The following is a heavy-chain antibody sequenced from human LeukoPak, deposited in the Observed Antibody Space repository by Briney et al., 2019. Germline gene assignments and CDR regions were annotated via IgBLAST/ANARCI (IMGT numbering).Heavy chain of an antibody. CDR1: GYTFTSID. D-gene: IGHD3-3*01. CDR3: ATTIFGVKYGFDI. CDR2: INSNSGGA. V-gene: IGHV1-2*02. J-gene: IGHJ3*02. Sequence: ASVTVSCKASGYTFTSIDFNWVRQAPGQGLEWMGWINSNSGGANYAQNFQGRVTMTRDTSISTAYMELSRLRSDDTAVYYCATTIFGVKYGFDIWGQGTIVTVSS.